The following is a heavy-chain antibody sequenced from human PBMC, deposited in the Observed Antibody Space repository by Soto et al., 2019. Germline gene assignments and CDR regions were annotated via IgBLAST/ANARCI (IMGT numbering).Heavy chain of an antibody. Sequence: QLQLQESGSGLVKPSQTLSLTCAVSGGSISSGGSSWSWIRQPPGKGLEWIGYIYHSGSTYYNPSLKSRVTLSVDRSKNQFSLKLSSVTAADTAVYYCARAGDSSGPVALGYWGQGTLVIVSS. J-gene: IGHJ4*02. CDR1: GGSISSGGSS. CDR2: IYHSGST. CDR3: ARAGDSSGPVALGY. D-gene: IGHD6-19*01. V-gene: IGHV4-30-2*01.